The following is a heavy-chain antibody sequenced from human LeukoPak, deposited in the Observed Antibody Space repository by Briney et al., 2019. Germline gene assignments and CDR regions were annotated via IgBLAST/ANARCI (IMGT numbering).Heavy chain of an antibody. V-gene: IGHV3-21*01. CDR3: ARATLGYSYVPSDY. CDR2: ISSSSSYI. D-gene: IGHD5-18*01. CDR1: GFTFSSYS. Sequence: GGSLRLSCAASGFTFSSYSMNWVRQAPGKGLEWVSSISSSSSYIYYADSVKGRFTISRDNAKNSLYLQMNSLRAEDTAVYYCARATLGYSYVPSDYWGQETLVTVSS. J-gene: IGHJ4*02.